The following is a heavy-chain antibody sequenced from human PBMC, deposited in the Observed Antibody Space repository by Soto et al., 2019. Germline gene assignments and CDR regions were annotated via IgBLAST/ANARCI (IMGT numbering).Heavy chain of an antibody. Sequence: SETLSLTCAFSVVSISSSNWWSRVRQPPGKGLEWIGEIYHSGSTNYNPSLKSRVTISVDKSKNQFSLKLSSVTAADTAVYYCARDRGVTISLYGMQVLGQGTTVNVSS. V-gene: IGHV4-4*02. D-gene: IGHD3-9*01. CDR2: IYHSGST. CDR3: ARDRGVTISLYGMQV. J-gene: IGHJ6*01. CDR1: VVSISSSNW.